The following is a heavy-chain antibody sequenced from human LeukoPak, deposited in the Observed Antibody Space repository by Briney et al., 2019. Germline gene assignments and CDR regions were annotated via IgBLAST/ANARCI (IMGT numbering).Heavy chain of an antibody. J-gene: IGHJ4*02. CDR2: IYYNGNT. V-gene: IGHV4-39*01. CDR3: ARTAAAGNTGDY. CDR1: GGSISSSTYY. D-gene: IGHD6-13*01. Sequence: SETLSLTCIISGGSISSSTYYWGWIRQSPGKGLEWIGTIYYNGNTYYNPSLKSRVTISVDTSKNQFSLKLSSVTAADTAVYYCARTAAAGNTGDYWGQGTLVTVSS.